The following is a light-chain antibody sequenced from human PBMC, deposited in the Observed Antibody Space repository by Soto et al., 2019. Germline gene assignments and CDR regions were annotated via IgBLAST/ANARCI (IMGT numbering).Light chain of an antibody. J-gene: IGLJ1*01. Sequence: QSVLTQPAAVSGSPGQSITISCTGTSRDVGGYNYVSWYQQHPGKAPKLMIYEVSNRPSGVSNRFSGSKSGNTASLTISGLQAEDEADYYCSSYTSSSIDYVFGTGTKVTVL. CDR3: SSYTSSSIDYV. CDR1: SRDVGGYNY. V-gene: IGLV2-14*01. CDR2: EVS.